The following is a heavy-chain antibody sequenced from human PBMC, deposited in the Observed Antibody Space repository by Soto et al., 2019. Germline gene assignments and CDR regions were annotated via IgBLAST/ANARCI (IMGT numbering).Heavy chain of an antibody. D-gene: IGHD3-16*01. CDR2: IWYDGSNK. CDR3: ARSLRGQNAFDI. CDR1: GFTFSSYG. V-gene: IGHV3-33*01. J-gene: IGHJ3*02. Sequence: GSLRLSCAASGFTFSSYGMHWVRQAPGKGLEWVAVIWYDGSNKYYADSVKGRFTISRDNSKNTLYLQMNSLRAEDTAVYYCARSLRGQNAFDIWGQGTMVTV.